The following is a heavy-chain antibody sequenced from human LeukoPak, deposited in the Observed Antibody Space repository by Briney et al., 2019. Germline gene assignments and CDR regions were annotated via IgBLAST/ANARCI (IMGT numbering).Heavy chain of an antibody. CDR3: ARERGRGRDSPWFDY. CDR2: IYSDGST. Sequence: GGSLRLSCAASGFIVSGDFMSWVRQAPGKGLEWVSVIYSDGSTYYADSVKGRFTISRDNSKNTLDLQMTGLRAEDTAVYYCARERGRGRDSPWFDYWGQGTLVTVS. CDR1: GFIVSGDF. V-gene: IGHV3-53*01. J-gene: IGHJ4*02. D-gene: IGHD1-26*01.